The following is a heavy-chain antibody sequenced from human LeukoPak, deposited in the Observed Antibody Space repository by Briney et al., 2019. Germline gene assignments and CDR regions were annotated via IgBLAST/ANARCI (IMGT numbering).Heavy chain of an antibody. Sequence: GRSLRLSCAAPGFTFSSYAMHWVRQAPGKGLEWVAVISYDGSNKYYADSVKGRFTISRDNSKNTLYLQMNSLRAEDTAVYYCARDQDYDSSGYDAFDIWGQGTMVTVSS. CDR1: GFTFSSYA. D-gene: IGHD3-22*01. J-gene: IGHJ3*02. CDR2: ISYDGSNK. V-gene: IGHV3-30-3*01. CDR3: ARDQDYDSSGYDAFDI.